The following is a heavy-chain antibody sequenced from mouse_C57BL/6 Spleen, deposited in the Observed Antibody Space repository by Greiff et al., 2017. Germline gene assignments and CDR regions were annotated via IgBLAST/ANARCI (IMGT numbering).Heavy chain of an antibody. CDR2: IDPETGGT. D-gene: IGHD2-1*01. CDR1: GYTFTDYE. J-gene: IGHJ2*01. CDR3: TREGNGNYCDY. V-gene: IGHV1-15*01. Sequence: VQLQQSGAELVRPGASVTLSCKASGYTFTDYEMHWVKQTPVHGLEWIGAIDPETGGTAYNQKFKGKAILTADKSSSTAYMELRSLTSEDSAVYYCTREGNGNYCDYWGQGTTLTVSS.